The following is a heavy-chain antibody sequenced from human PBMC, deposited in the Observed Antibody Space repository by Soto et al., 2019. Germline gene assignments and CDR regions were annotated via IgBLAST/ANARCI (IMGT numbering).Heavy chain of an antibody. CDR3: ARSVRGEFGDY. CDR1: GFTFSSYS. J-gene: IGHJ4*02. D-gene: IGHD3-10*01. CDR2: ISSSSSYI. Sequence: LRLSCAASGFTFSSYSMNWVRQAPGKGLEWVSSISSSSSYIYYADSVKGRFTISRDNAKNSLYLQMNSLRAEDTAVYYCARSVRGEFGDYWGQGTLVTVSS. V-gene: IGHV3-21*01.